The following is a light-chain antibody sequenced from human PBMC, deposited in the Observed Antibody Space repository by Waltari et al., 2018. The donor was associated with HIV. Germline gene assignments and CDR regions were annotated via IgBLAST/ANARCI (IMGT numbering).Light chain of an antibody. Sequence: SYVVSQPPSVSVAPGKTAGLLSAVNHLYRTTGHWYQQKPGQAPVLVIYYDSDRPSGIPERFSDSSSGNTATLTISRVEAGDEADYYCQVWDSSTDHVIFGGGTKLTVL. CDR1: HLYRTT. V-gene: IGLV3-21*04. CDR3: QVWDSSTDHVI. CDR2: YDS. J-gene: IGLJ2*01.